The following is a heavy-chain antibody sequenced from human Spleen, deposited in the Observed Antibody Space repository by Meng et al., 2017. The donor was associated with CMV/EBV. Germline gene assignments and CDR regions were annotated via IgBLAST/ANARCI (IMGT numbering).Heavy chain of an antibody. D-gene: IGHD4-23*01. Sequence: GGSLRLSCAASAFTFSTYSMNWVRQAPGKGLEWVSSISSSGTYRYYADSVQGRFTISRDNAKNSLYLQMSSLRAEDTAVYYCAREVTKHQFYYAMDVWGQGTTVTVS. CDR1: AFTFSTYS. CDR3: AREVTKHQFYYAMDV. V-gene: IGHV3-21*01. J-gene: IGHJ6*02. CDR2: ISSSGTYR.